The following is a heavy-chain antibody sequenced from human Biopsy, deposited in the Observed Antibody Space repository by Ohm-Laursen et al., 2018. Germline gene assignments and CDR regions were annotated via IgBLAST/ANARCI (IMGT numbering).Heavy chain of an antibody. CDR2: IYTGGST. V-gene: IGHV3-53*01. CDR1: GFTVSSTY. J-gene: IGHJ4*02. CDR3: AREGRDY. Sequence: SLRPSCAASGFTVSSTYMSWVRQAPGKGLEWVSVIYTGGSTFYADSVKGRFTISRDKSKNTLYLQMNNLTAEDTAVYYCAREGRDYWGQGTLVTVSS.